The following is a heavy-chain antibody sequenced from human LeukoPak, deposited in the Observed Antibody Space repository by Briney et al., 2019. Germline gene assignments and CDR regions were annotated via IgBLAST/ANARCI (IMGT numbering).Heavy chain of an antibody. CDR2: INPNSGGT. Sequence: GASVKVSCKTTGDTFTDYYLQWVRQAPGQGLEWMGWINPNSGGTKYAQRFQGRVTMTRDTSISTAYMELSSLRSEDTAVYYCARAGSGNRGKADIKREFDYWGQGTLVTVSS. J-gene: IGHJ4*02. CDR3: ARAGSGNRGKADIKREFDY. CDR1: GDTFTDYY. D-gene: IGHD3-10*01. V-gene: IGHV1-2*02.